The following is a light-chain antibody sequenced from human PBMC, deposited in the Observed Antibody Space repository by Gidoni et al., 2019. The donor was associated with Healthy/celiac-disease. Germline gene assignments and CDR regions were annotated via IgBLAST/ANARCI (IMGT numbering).Light chain of an antibody. CDR2: GKN. Sequence: SSELTQDPAVSGALGQTVRITCQGDSLRSYYASWYQQKPGQAPVLVIYGKNNRPSGIPDRFSGSSSGNTASLTITGAQAEDAAYYYCNSRDSSGTVVFGGGTKLTVL. CDR1: SLRSYY. V-gene: IGLV3-19*01. CDR3: NSRDSSGTVV. J-gene: IGLJ2*01.